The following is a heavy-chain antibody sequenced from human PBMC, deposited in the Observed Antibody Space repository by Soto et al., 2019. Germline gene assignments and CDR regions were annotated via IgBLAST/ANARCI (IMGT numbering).Heavy chain of an antibody. V-gene: IGHV1-2*02. Sequence: ASVKVSCKASGYTFTGYYMHWVRQAPGQGLEWMGWINPNSGGTNYAQKFQGRVTMTRDTSISTAYMELSRLRSDDTAVYYCARGERAVAGYYYYGMDVWGQGTTVTVSS. J-gene: IGHJ6*02. D-gene: IGHD6-19*01. CDR1: GYTFTGYY. CDR3: ARGERAVAGYYYYGMDV. CDR2: INPNSGGT.